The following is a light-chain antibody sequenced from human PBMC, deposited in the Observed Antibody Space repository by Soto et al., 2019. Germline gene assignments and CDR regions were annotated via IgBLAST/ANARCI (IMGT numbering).Light chain of an antibody. V-gene: IGKV3-20*01. Sequence: EIVLTQSPGILSLSPGERATLSCRASQSISNSYLAWYQQKTGQAPRLLIYGASSRATGIPARFSGSGSGTDFTLTISRLEPEDFAVYYCQQYGSSGTFGQGTKVDIK. CDR2: GAS. J-gene: IGKJ1*01. CDR1: QSISNSY. CDR3: QQYGSSGT.